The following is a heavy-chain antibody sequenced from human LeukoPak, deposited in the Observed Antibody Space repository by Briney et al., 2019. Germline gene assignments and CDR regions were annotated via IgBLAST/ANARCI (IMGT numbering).Heavy chain of an antibody. CDR1: GFIFSDYS. Sequence: GGSLRLSCAASGFIFSDYSMNWVRQAPGKGLEWVSYISSSSTIYYADSVKGRFTISRDNAKNSLYLQMNSLRDEDTAVYYCARANYGDDAFDMWGQGTMVTVSS. D-gene: IGHD4/OR15-4a*01. CDR2: ISSSSTI. J-gene: IGHJ3*02. CDR3: ARANYGDDAFDM. V-gene: IGHV3-48*02.